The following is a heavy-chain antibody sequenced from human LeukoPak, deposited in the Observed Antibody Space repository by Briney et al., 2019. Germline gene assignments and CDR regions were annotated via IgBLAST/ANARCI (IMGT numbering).Heavy chain of an antibody. V-gene: IGHV3-7*01. CDR1: GFTFSSYW. CDR3: ARDRLPYDILTGYYF. D-gene: IGHD3-9*01. J-gene: IGHJ4*02. Sequence: PGGSLRLSCAASGFTFSSYWMSWVRQAPGKGLEWVANIKQDGSEKYYVDSVKGRFTISRDNAKNSLYLQMNSLRAEDTAVYYCARDRLPYDILTGYYFWGQGTLVTVSS. CDR2: IKQDGSEK.